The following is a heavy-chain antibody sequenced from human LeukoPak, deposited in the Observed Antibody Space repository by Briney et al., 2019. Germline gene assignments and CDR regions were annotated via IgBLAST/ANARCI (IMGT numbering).Heavy chain of an antibody. V-gene: IGHV1-8*01. J-gene: IGHJ5*02. CDR3: ARGPSSSWSPGWFDP. CDR2: MNPNSGNT. Sequence: ASVKVSCKASGYTFTNYDINWVRQATGQGLERMGWMNPNSGNTGYAQKFQGRVTMTRNTPISTAYMELSSLTSDDTAVYYCARGPSSSWSPGWFDPWGQGTLVTVSS. D-gene: IGHD6-13*01. CDR1: GYTFTNYD.